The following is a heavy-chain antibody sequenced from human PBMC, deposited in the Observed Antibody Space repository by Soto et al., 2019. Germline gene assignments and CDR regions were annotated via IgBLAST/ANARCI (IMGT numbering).Heavy chain of an antibody. D-gene: IGHD2-15*01. V-gene: IGHV4-39*01. CDR2: IYYSGST. CDR1: GGSISSSSYY. CDR3: AAVAATPYYYYYYGMDV. J-gene: IGHJ6*02. Sequence: SETLSLTCTVSGGSISSSSYYWGWIRQPPGKGLEWIGSIYYSGSTYYNPSLKSRVTISVDTSKNQFSLKLSSVTAADTAVYYCAAVAATPYYYYYYGMDVWGQGTTVT.